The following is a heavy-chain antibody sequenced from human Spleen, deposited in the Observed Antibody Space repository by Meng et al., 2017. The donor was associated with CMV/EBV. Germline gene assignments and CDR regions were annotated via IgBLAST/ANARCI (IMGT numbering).Heavy chain of an antibody. J-gene: IGHJ4*02. Sequence: GGFLRLPVAASGFTVSFNYMSWVRQAPGKGLEWVSVIYSGGITYYADSVKGRFTISRDNAKNSLYLQMNSLRAEDTAVYYCARGMGTGRNTFDHWGQGTLVTVSS. CDR3: ARGMGTGRNTFDH. V-gene: IGHV3-53*01. CDR1: GFTVSFNY. D-gene: IGHD3/OR15-3a*01. CDR2: IYSGGIT.